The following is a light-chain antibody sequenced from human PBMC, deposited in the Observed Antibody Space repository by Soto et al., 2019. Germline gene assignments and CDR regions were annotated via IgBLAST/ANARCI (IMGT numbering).Light chain of an antibody. J-gene: IGLJ3*02. V-gene: IGLV2-14*01. CDR3: CSYTNAYTRVV. Sequence: QSVLTQPASVSGSPGQSITISCTGTSSDIGSYNSVSWYQQHPGRAPKLIIFEVSNRPSGVSNRFSGSKSGNTASLTISGLQAEDEADYYCCSYTNAYTRVVFGGRTKLTVL. CDR2: EVS. CDR1: SSDIGSYNS.